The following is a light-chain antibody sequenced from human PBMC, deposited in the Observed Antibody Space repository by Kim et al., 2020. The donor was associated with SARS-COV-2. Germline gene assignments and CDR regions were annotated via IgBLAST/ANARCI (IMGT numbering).Light chain of an antibody. CDR1: QSVTSSF. CDR3: QHFGSSP. V-gene: IGKV3-20*01. CDR2: GAS. J-gene: IGKJ3*01. Sequence: SMSPGERGTRSCRASQSVTSSFLAWYKHKPGQAPRLLIYGASSRATGIPDRFSGNGSGTDFTLTISRLEPEDFAVYYCQHFGSSPFGPGTKVDI.